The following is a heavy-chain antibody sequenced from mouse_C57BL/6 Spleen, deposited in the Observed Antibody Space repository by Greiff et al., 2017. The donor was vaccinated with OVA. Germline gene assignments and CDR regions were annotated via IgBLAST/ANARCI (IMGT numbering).Heavy chain of an antibody. CDR2: IYPGDGDT. V-gene: IGHV1-82*01. CDR3: ARYSNYYAMDY. D-gene: IGHD2-5*01. Sequence: QVTLKESGPELVKPGASVKISCKASGYAFSSSWMNWVKQRPGKGLEWIGRIYPGDGDTNYNGKFKGKATLTADKSSSTAYMQLSSLTSEDSAVYFCARYSNYYAMDYWGQGTSVTVSS. J-gene: IGHJ4*01. CDR1: GYAFSSSW.